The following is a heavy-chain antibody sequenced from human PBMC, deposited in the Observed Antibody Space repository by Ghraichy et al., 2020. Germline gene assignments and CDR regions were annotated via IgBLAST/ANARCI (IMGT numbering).Heavy chain of an antibody. Sequence: LSLTCAASGFTFRTYSMHWVRQAPGKGLEWVSYISSSSSTIYYADSVKGRFTISRDDAKNSRYLQMNSLRAEDTAVYYCARGGFWAFDIWGQGTMVTVSS. V-gene: IGHV3-48*01. CDR2: ISSSSSTI. J-gene: IGHJ3*02. CDR1: GFTFRTYS. CDR3: ARGGFWAFDI.